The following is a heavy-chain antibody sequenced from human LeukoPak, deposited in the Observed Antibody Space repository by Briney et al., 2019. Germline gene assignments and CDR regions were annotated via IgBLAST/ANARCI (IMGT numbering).Heavy chain of an antibody. CDR1: GYTFTGYY. V-gene: IGHV1-2*02. CDR2: INPNSGGT. D-gene: IGHD6-13*01. J-gene: IGHJ6*03. CDR3: ARGVGSSWYIPSPYYYYMDV. Sequence: VASVKVSCKASGYTFTGYYMHWVRQAPGQGLEWMGWINPNSGGTNYAQKFQGRVTMTRDTSISTAYMELSRLRSDDTAVYYCARGVGSSWYIPSPYYYYMDVWGKGTTVTISS.